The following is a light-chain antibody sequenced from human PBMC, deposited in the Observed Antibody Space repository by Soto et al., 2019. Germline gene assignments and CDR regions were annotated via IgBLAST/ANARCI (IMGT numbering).Light chain of an antibody. CDR3: QLNYSNNPCT. J-gene: IGKJ1*01. CDR2: AAS. CDR1: QNINSY. V-gene: IGKV1-39*01. Sequence: DIQMTQSPSSLSASVGDRVTITCRASQNINSYVNWYQQKPGKAPKLLIYAASSLQSGVPSRFSGSESGTDFTLTISRLQPEDFATYYCQLNYSNNPCTFGQGTKVEVK.